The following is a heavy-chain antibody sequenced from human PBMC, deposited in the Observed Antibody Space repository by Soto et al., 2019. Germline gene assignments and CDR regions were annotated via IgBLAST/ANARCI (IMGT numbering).Heavy chain of an antibody. D-gene: IGHD6-19*01. J-gene: IGHJ4*02. Sequence: PSETLSLSCTVSGASIRSTDYYWSWIRQAPGKGLEWIGYVYYTGSTYYNPALMSRLTISVDTSKNQFSLKLSSVTAADTAVYYCARRPNSSGWSIFDYWGQGTLVTVSS. CDR3: ARRPNSSGWSIFDY. CDR2: VYYTGST. V-gene: IGHV4-30-4*01. CDR1: GASIRSTDYY.